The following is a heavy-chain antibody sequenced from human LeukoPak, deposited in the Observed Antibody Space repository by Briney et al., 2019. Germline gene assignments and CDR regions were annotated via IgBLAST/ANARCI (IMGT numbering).Heavy chain of an antibody. CDR2: IKQDGSEK. D-gene: IGHD5-18*01. CDR3: ARDTHKEGYSYGYVLENYGMDV. CDR1: GFTFSSYW. J-gene: IGHJ6*02. V-gene: IGHV3-7*03. Sequence: SGGSLRLSCAASGFTFSSYWMHWVRQAPGKGLEWVANIKQDGSEKYYVDSVKGRFTISRDNAKNSLYLQMNSLRSEDTAVYYCARDTHKEGYSYGYVLENYGMDVWGQGTTVTVSS.